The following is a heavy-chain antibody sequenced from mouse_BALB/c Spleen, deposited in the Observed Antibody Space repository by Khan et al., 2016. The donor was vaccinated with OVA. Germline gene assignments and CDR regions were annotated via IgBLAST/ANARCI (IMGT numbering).Heavy chain of an antibody. D-gene: IGHD3-1*01. CDR2: IDPFNGGT. CDR1: GYSFTSYY. V-gene: IGHV1S135*01. Sequence: VQLKESGPELMKPGASVNISCKASGYSFTSYYIHWVRQSHGKSLEWIGYIDPFNGGTDYNQKFKGKATLTVDKSSSTAYMHLSSLTSEDSAVYYCARRAFGYWGQGTLVTVSA. J-gene: IGHJ3*01. CDR3: ARRAFGY.